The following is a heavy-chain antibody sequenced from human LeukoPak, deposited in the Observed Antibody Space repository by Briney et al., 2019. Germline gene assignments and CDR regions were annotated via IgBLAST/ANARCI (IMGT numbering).Heavy chain of an antibody. J-gene: IGHJ5*02. CDR2: IYYSGST. Sequence: SETLSLTCTVSGGSISSGGYYWSWIRQHPGKGLEWIGYIYYSGSTYYNPSLKSRVTISVDTSKNQFSLKLSSVTAADTAVYYCARRWEWLLYWIDPWGQGTLVTVSS. V-gene: IGHV4-31*03. D-gene: IGHD3-3*01. CDR3: ARRWEWLLYWIDP. CDR1: GGSISSGGYY.